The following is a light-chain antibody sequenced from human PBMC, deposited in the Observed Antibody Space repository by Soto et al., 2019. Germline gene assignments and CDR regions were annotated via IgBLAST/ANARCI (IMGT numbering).Light chain of an antibody. CDR1: SSVVGGYNY. CDR3: SSYTSISTPVV. V-gene: IGLV2-14*01. Sequence: QSALTQPASVSGSPGQSITISCTGTSSVVGGYNYVSWYQQHPGKAPKLMIYDVSNRPSGVSNRFSGSKSGTTASLTISGRLADDEADYYCSSYTSISTPVVFGGGTKLTVL. J-gene: IGLJ2*01. CDR2: DVS.